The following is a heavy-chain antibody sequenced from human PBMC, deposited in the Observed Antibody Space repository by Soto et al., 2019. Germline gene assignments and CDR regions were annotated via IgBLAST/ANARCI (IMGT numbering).Heavy chain of an antibody. Sequence: QVQLVESGGGVVQPGRSLRLSCAASGFTFSSYAMHWVRQAPGKGLEWVAVISYDGSNKYYADSVKGRFTISRDNSKNTLYLQMNSLRAEDTAVYYCARDWARFSGYDYYFDYWGQGTLVTVSS. J-gene: IGHJ4*02. CDR1: GFTFSSYA. V-gene: IGHV3-30-3*01. CDR3: ARDWARFSGYDYYFDY. CDR2: ISYDGSNK. D-gene: IGHD3-22*01.